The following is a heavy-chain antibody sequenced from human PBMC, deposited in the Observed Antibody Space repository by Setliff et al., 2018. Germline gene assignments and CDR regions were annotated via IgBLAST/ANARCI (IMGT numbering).Heavy chain of an antibody. D-gene: IGHD2-8*02. J-gene: IGHJ4*02. V-gene: IGHV4-30-2*01. CDR1: GGSISSGDYY. CDR3: TVYNTGSSKDHY. Sequence: SETLSLTCTVSGGSISSGDYYWIWIRQPPGKGLEWIGEINHSGSTYYNPSLKSRVTISVDRSKNQFSLKLSSVTAADTALYYCTVYNTGSSKDHYWGQGTPVTVSS. CDR2: INHSGST.